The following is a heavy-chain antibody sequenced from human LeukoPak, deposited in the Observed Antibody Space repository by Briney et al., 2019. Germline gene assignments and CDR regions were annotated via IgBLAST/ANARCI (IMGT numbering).Heavy chain of an antibody. CDR3: ARETYTNILTGTDY. D-gene: IGHD3-9*01. CDR1: GYTFTTYG. J-gene: IGHJ4*02. Sequence: ASVKVSCKASGYTFTTYGLSWVRQAPGQGLEWLGWISTYGDNIKYAQSLQGRLTLTIDTSTSTAYMELRSLTSDDTAVYYCARETYTNILTGTDYWGPGTLVTVSS. CDR2: ISTYGDNI. V-gene: IGHV1-18*01.